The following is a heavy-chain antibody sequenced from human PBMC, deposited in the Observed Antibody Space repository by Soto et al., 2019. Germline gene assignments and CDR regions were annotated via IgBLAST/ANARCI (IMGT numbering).Heavy chain of an antibody. J-gene: IGHJ4*02. CDR3: ARIPSRGYVDYFDH. Sequence: PSDTLCLTCTVSGGSISSHYWNWIRQSPGKGQEWLGFINYSGNTNYSPSLKRRVTISVDTSKNQFSLKLSSVTAADTAVYYCARIPSRGYVDYFDHWGQGALVTVSS. CDR2: INYSGNT. CDR1: GGSISSHY. D-gene: IGHD5-12*01. V-gene: IGHV4-59*08.